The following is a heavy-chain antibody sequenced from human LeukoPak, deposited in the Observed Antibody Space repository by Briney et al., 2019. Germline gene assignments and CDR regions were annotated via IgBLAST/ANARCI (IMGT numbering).Heavy chain of an antibody. CDR2: ISSSSSYI. D-gene: IGHD3-9*01. V-gene: IGHV3-21*01. CDR1: GFTFSSYS. J-gene: IGHJ5*02. CDR3: ARDFDYDILTSAAFDP. Sequence: GGSLRLSCAASGFTFSSYSMNWVRQAPGKGLEWVSSISSSSSYIYYADSVKGRFTISRDNAKNSLYLQMNSLRAEDTAVYYCARDFDYDILTSAAFDPWGQGTLVTVSS.